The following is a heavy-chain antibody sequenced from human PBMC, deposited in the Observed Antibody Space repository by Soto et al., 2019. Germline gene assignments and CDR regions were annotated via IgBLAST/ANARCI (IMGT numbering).Heavy chain of an antibody. CDR3: ARYYKRIGYCSSTSCSGPDY. CDR1: GCSISSGGYY. CDR2: IYYSGST. D-gene: IGHD2-2*01. V-gene: IGHV4-31*03. J-gene: IGHJ4*02. Sequence: QVQLQESGPGLVKPSQTLSLTCTVSGCSISSGGYYWSWIRQHPGKGLEWIGYIYYSGSTYYNPSPKSRVTISVDTSKNQFSLKLSSVTAADTAVYYCARYYKRIGYCSSTSCSGPDYWGQGTLVTVSS.